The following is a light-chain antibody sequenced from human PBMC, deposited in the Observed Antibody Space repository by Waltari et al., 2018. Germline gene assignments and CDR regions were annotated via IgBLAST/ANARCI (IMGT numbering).Light chain of an antibody. Sequence: DIQMTQSPSSLSASVGDRVTITCRASQSISSNLNWYQQKPGKAPKLLNYAASSLQSGVPSRFSGSGSGTDFTLTISSLQPEDFATYYCQQSYSTYITFGGGTK. J-gene: IGKJ4*01. CDR2: AAS. V-gene: IGKV1-39*01. CDR3: QQSYSTYIT. CDR1: QSISSN.